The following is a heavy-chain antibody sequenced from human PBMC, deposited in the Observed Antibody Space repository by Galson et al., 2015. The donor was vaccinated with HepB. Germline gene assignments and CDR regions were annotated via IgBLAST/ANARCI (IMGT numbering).Heavy chain of an antibody. CDR2: TYYRSKWLR. J-gene: IGHJ6*04. D-gene: IGHD6-25*01. V-gene: IGHV6-1*01. CDR3: ARDRGSNSGWDVEHLDV. CDR1: GDSVSNNRAG. Sequence: CAISGDSVSNNRAGWNWIRQSPSRGLEWLGRTYYRSKWLRQYGISLESRITITADTSKNQFSLQLRSVTPDDTAVYYCARDRGSNSGWDVEHLDVWGKGTTVTVSS.